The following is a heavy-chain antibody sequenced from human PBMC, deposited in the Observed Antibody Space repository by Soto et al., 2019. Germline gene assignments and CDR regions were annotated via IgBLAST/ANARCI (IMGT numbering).Heavy chain of an antibody. CDR3: ARDSPYGGYSEGF. J-gene: IGHJ4*02. V-gene: IGHV3-53*01. CDR2: ISSGGTR. D-gene: IGHD2-21*02. CDR1: GFTVNNNY. Sequence: PGGSLRLSCAASGFTVNNNYMTWVRQAPGKGLEWVSVISSGGTRYYADSVKGRFTISRDNSKNTLYLQMNSLRAEDTAMYYCARDSPYGGYSEGFWGQGTLVTVYS.